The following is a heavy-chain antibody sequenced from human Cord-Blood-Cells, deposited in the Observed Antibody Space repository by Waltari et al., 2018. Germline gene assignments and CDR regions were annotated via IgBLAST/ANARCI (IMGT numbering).Heavy chain of an antibody. J-gene: IGHJ4*02. Sequence: QVQLVQSGAEVKKPGSSVKVSCKASGGTFSSYAISWVRQAPGQGLEWMGGIIPIFSTANDAQKFQGRVRITADKSTSTAYMELSSLRSEDTAVYYCASGREGYVFDYWGQGTLVTVSS. CDR2: IIPIFSTA. CDR3: ASGREGYVFDY. D-gene: IGHD5-12*01. CDR1: GGTFSSYA. V-gene: IGHV1-69*06.